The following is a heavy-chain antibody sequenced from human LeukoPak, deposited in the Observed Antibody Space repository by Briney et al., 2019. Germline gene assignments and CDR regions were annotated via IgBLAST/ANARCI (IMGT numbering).Heavy chain of an antibody. J-gene: IGHJ5*02. V-gene: IGHV4-61*08. CDR2: IYYSGST. Sequence: SETLSLTCTVSGGSISSGGYYWSCIRQPPGKGLGWIGYIYYSGSTNYNPSLKSRVTISVDTSKNQFSLKLSSVTAADTAVYYCARERNEKYYDFWSGYSNWFDPWGQGTLVTVSS. D-gene: IGHD3-3*01. CDR3: ARERNEKYYDFWSGYSNWFDP. CDR1: GGSISSGGYY.